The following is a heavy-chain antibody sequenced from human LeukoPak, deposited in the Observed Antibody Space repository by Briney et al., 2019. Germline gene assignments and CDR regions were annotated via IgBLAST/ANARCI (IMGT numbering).Heavy chain of an antibody. J-gene: IGHJ5*02. D-gene: IGHD2-15*01. CDR2: ISGSGGST. V-gene: IGHV3-23*01. CDR1: GFTFSSYA. CDR3: AKPYVVVAATSWFAP. Sequence: GGSLRLSCAASGFTFSSYAMRWVRQAPGKGLEWVSAISGSGGSTYYADSVKGRFTISRDNSKNTLYLQMNSLRAEDTAVYYCAKPYVVVAATSWFAPWGQGTLVTVSS.